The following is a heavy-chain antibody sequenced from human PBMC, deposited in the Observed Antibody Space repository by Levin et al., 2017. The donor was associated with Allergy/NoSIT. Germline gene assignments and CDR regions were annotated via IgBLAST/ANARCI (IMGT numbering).Heavy chain of an antibody. Sequence: SVKVSCKASGGTFSSYAISWVRQAPGQGLEWMGGIIPIFGTANYAQKFQGRVTITADESTSTAYMELSSLRSEDTAVYYCARHRARISSSWYAYWGQGTLVTVSS. CDR3: ARHRARISSSWYAY. V-gene: IGHV1-69*13. D-gene: IGHD6-13*01. CDR2: IIPIFGTA. CDR1: GGTFSSYA. J-gene: IGHJ4*02.